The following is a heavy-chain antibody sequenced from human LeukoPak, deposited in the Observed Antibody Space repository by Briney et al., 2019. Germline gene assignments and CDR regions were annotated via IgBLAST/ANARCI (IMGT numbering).Heavy chain of an antibody. Sequence: SETLSLTCTVSGGSISSYCWSWIRQPAGKGLEWFGRIYTSGSTNYNPSLKSRVTISVDKSKNQFSLKLSSVTAADTAVYYCAREVRAPYGDYADYWGQGTLVTVSS. CDR3: AREVRAPYGDYADY. CDR2: IYTSGST. V-gene: IGHV4-4*07. J-gene: IGHJ4*02. D-gene: IGHD4-17*01. CDR1: GGSISSYC.